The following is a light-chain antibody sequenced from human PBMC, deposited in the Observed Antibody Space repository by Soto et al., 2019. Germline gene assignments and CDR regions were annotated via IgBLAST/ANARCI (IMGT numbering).Light chain of an antibody. CDR2: AVS. J-gene: IGKJ2*03. Sequence: DIVLTQSTGTLSLSPGERATLSCRASQSVDSRYLAWYQQKPGQAPRLLIHAVSIRATGIPDRFSGSGSGTDFTLTISRVEPEDFAEYYCQQYGSSPRYSFGQGTKLEIK. CDR1: QSVDSRY. CDR3: QQYGSSPRYS. V-gene: IGKV3-20*01.